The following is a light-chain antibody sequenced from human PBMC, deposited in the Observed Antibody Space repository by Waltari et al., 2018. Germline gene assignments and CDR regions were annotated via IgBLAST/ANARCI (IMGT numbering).Light chain of an antibody. CDR3: NSYTGYYTWV. CDR2: DVL. J-gene: IGLJ3*02. V-gene: IGLV2-14*04. Sequence: WYQQNPAKAPKLIIYDVLKWPSGVSSRFSGSKSGNTASLTISGLQAEDEADYYCNSYTGYYTWVFGGGTKLTVL.